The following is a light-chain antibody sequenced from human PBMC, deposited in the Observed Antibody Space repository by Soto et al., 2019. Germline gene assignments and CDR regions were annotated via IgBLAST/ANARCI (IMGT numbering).Light chain of an antibody. Sequence: EIVMTQSPATLSVSPGERATLSCRASQSVSSNLAWYQQKPGQATRLLIYGAPTRATGIPARFSGIGSGTEFTLTISSLQSEDFAVYYCQQYNNWPPYTFGQGTKLEIK. V-gene: IGKV3-15*01. CDR2: GAP. J-gene: IGKJ2*01. CDR3: QQYNNWPPYT. CDR1: QSVSSN.